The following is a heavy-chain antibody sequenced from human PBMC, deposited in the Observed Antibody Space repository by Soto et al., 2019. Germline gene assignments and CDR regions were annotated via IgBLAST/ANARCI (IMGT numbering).Heavy chain of an antibody. CDR1: GFTFSSYE. CDR2: ISSSGSTI. CDR3: AVIGDRDAFDI. V-gene: IGHV3-48*03. Sequence: GGSLRLSCAASGFTFSSYEMNWVRQAPGKGLEWVSYISSSGSTIYYADSVKGRFTISRDNAKNSLYLQMNSLRAEDTAVYYCAVIGDRDAFDIWGQGTMVTVS. D-gene: IGHD2-21*02. J-gene: IGHJ3*02.